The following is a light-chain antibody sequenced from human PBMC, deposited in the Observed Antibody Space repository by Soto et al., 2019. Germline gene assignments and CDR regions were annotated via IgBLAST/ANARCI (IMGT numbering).Light chain of an antibody. J-gene: IGLJ1*01. V-gene: IGLV2-11*01. CDR1: SSDIGGYNY. CDR2: DVD. CDR3: CSNAGRPDV. Sequence: QSALTQPRSVSGSPGQSVAISCTGTSSDIGGYNYVSWYQQHPGKAPKDMIYDVDKRPSGVPDRFSGSKSGNTASLTISDLQTEDEADYYCCSNAGRPDVFGTGTKSPS.